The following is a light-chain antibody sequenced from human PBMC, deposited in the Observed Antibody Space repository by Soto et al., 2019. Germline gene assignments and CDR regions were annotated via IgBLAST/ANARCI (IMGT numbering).Light chain of an antibody. J-gene: IGLJ2*01. Sequence: QSALTQPRSVSGSPGQSVIFSCTGTSSDVGGYDSVSWYQHHPGKAPKLMIYDVYKRPSGVPDRFSGSKSGNTASLTISGLQAEDEADYYCCSYAGGYTLVFGGGTKLTVL. V-gene: IGLV2-11*01. CDR2: DVY. CDR3: CSYAGGYTLV. CDR1: SSDVGGYDS.